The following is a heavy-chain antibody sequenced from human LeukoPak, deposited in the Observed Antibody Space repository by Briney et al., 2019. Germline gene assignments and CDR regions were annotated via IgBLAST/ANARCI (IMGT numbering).Heavy chain of an antibody. D-gene: IGHD5-18*01. CDR3: AKGDTAMVDYYYGMDV. CDR2: ISYDGSNK. CDR1: GFTFSSYG. J-gene: IGHJ6*02. Sequence: GGSLRLSCAASGFTFSSYGMHWVRQAPGKGLEWVAVISYDGSNKYYADSVKGRFTISRDNSKNTLYLQMNSLRAEDTAAYYCAKGDTAMVDYYYGMDVWGQGTTVTVSS. V-gene: IGHV3-30*18.